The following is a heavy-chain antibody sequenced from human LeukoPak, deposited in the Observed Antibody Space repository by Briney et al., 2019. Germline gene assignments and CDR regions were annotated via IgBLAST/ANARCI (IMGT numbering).Heavy chain of an antibody. CDR3: VRGRGDF. CDR2: ISYDGSNK. CDR1: GFTFSSYA. V-gene: IGHV3-30*04. Sequence: PGGSLRLSCAASGFTFSSYAMHWVRQAPGKGLEWVAVISYDGSNKYYADSVKGRFTISRDNSKNSLYLQMNSLRGEDTAVYYCVRGRGDFWGQGTLVTVSS. J-gene: IGHJ4*02.